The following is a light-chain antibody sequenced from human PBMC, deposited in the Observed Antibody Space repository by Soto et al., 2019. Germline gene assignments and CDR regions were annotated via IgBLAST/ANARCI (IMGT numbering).Light chain of an antibody. CDR3: QQYGSSRPYT. Sequence: EIVLTQSPGTLYLSPGERATLSCRASQSVSSSYLAWYQQKPGQAPRLLIYGASSRATGIPDRFSGSGSGTDFTLTISRLEPEDFAVYYCQQYGSSRPYTFGQGTKLETK. V-gene: IGKV3-20*01. J-gene: IGKJ2*01. CDR1: QSVSSSY. CDR2: GAS.